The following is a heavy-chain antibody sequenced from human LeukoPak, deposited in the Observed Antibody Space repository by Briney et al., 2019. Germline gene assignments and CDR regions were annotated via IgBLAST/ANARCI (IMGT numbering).Heavy chain of an antibody. J-gene: IGHJ4*02. CDR1: GFTFRNHW. CDR3: AKDLAYSSGWYYFDY. D-gene: IGHD6-19*01. CDR2: ISSDGSST. V-gene: IGHV3-74*03. Sequence: GGSLRLSCAASGFTFRNHWMHWVRQTPGKGLVWVSRISSDGSSTTYADSVKGRFTISRDNAKNALYLQMNSLRAEDTAVYYCAKDLAYSSGWYYFDYWGQGTLVTVSS.